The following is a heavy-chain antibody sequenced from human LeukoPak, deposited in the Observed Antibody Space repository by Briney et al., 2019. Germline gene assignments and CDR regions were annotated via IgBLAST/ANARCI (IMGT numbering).Heavy chain of an antibody. CDR2: IYHSGSI. Sequence: PSGTLSLTCGVSGXSITSGNWWSWVRQPPGKGLEWIGEIYHSGSINYNPSLKSRVTISVDKSKNQFSLKLNSVTAADTAVYYCWHSGYESGLDYWGQGTLVTVSS. J-gene: IGHJ4*02. CDR1: GXSITSGNW. CDR3: WHSGYESGLDY. D-gene: IGHD5-12*01. V-gene: IGHV4-4*02.